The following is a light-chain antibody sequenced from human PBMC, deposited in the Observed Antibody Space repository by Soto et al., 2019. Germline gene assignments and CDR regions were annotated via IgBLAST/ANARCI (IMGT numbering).Light chain of an antibody. J-gene: IGKJ5*01. CDR1: QSVSRR. Sequence: EIVLTQSPGTLSLSPGGIATLSFRASQSVSRRLAWYQQRPGQSPRLLISGASMRASGVPVRFIGSGSGTDFTLTITRLEPEDFAVYYCQQYGGSPITFGLGTRLEIK. CDR3: QQYGGSPIT. V-gene: IGKV3-20*01. CDR2: GAS.